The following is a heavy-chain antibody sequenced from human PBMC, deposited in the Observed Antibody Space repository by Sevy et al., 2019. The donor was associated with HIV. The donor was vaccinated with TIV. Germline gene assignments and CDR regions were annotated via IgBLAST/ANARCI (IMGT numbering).Heavy chain of an antibody. J-gene: IGHJ6*02. V-gene: IGHV3-9*01. CDR2: ISWNSGSI. D-gene: IGHD3-3*01. CDR3: AKDTFARAYVLQFLADV. CDR1: GFTFDDYA. Sequence: GGSQRLSCAASGFTFDDYAMHWVRQAPGKGLEWVSGISWNSGSIGYADSVKGRFTISRDNAKNSLYLQMNSLRAEDTALYYCAKDTFARAYVLQFLADVWGQGTTVTVSS.